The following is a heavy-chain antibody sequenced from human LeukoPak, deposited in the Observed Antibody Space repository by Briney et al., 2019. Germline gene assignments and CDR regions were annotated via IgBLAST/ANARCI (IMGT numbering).Heavy chain of an antibody. CDR1: GFTFSSYA. J-gene: IGHJ4*02. CDR2: ISGSGGST. CDR3: AKDRGGMATIALEY. Sequence: GGSLRLSCAASGFTFSSYAMSWVRQAPGKGLEWVSAISGSGGSTYYADCVKGRFTISRDNSKNTLYLQMNSLRAEDTAVYYCAKDRGGMATIALEYWGQGTLVTVSS. V-gene: IGHV3-23*01. D-gene: IGHD5-24*01.